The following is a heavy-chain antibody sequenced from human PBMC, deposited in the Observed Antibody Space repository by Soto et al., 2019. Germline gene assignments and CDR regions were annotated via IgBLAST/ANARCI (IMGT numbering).Heavy chain of an antibody. D-gene: IGHD4-17*01. CDR2: ISYDGSSE. CDR1: GFTFTIYA. CDR3: AKPPNYMTSVTAGDH. J-gene: IGHJ4*02. Sequence: QVQLVESGGGGVQPGTSLRLSCAASGFTFTIYAMHWVRQAPGKGLEWVAIISYDGSSEYYADSVKGRFTISRDNSKNTLYLRMNSLRREDTAVYYCAKPPNYMTSVTAGDHWGQGTLVTVSS. V-gene: IGHV3-30-3*02.